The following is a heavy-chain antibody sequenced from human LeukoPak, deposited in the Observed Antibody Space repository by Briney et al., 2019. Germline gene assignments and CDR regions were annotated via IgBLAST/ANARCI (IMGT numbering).Heavy chain of an antibody. J-gene: IGHJ4*02. Sequence: GGSLRLSCAASGFTFTNYWMSWVRQAPGRGLEWVANINQDGSEKYYVDSVKGRFTISRDNAKNSLYLQMNSLRAEDTAVYFCAKATNTATGTPTLAIDYWGQGTLVTVSS. CDR2: INQDGSEK. CDR1: GFTFTNYW. D-gene: IGHD6-13*01. V-gene: IGHV3-7*05. CDR3: AKATNTATGTPTLAIDY.